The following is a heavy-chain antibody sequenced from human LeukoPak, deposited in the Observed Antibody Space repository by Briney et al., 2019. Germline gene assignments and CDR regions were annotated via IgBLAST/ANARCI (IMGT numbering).Heavy chain of an antibody. CDR1: GFTFSSYP. J-gene: IGHJ6*03. V-gene: IGHV3-23*01. Sequence: PGGCLSLSCAASGFTFSSYPMSWVRLAPGKGLEWVSAISGSGGSTYYADSVKGRFTISRDNSKNTLYLQMNSLRAEDTAVYYCAKAGGHPTTRIAAAGYYYYMDVWGKGTTVTVSS. CDR2: ISGSGGST. D-gene: IGHD6-13*01. CDR3: AKAGGHPTTRIAAAGYYYYMDV.